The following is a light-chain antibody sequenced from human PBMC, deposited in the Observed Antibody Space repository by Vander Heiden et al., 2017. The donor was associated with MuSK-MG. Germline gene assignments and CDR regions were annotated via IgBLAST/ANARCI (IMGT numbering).Light chain of an antibody. J-gene: IGKJ1*01. V-gene: IGKV3-11*01. CDR3: QQRSTGPGST. Sequence: EIVLTQSPATLSLSPGERATLSCRASQSVSSYLAWYQQKPGQAPRLLIYDASNRATGIPARFSGRGSGTDFTLTMSRLEPEDFAVYYGQQRSTGPGSTFEQEGKVGMK. CDR1: QSVSSY. CDR2: DAS.